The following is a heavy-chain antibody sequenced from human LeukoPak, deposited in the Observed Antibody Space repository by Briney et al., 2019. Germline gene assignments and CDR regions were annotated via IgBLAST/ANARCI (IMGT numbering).Heavy chain of an antibody. CDR1: GFTVSSNY. CDR3: AKDARAPYFDY. CDR2: IYSGGST. V-gene: IGHV3-66*01. J-gene: IGHJ4*02. Sequence: GGSLRLSCAASGFTVSSNYMSWVRQAPGKGLEWVSVIYSGGSTYYADSVKGRFTISRDSSKNTLYLQMNSLRAEDTAVYYCAKDARAPYFDYWGQGTLVTVSS.